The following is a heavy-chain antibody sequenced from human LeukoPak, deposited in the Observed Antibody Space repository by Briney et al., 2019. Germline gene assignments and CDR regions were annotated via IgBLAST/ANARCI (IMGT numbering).Heavy chain of an antibody. J-gene: IGHJ6*03. D-gene: IGHD6-6*01. Sequence: SETLSLTCTVSGGSISSSTYFWGWIRQPPGKGLEWIGEINHSGSTNYNPSLKSRVTISVDTSKNQFSLKLSSVTAADTAVYYCARGPRLRARHAGYMDVWGKGTTVTVSS. V-gene: IGHV4-39*07. CDR2: INHSGST. CDR1: GGSISSSTYF. CDR3: ARGPRLRARHAGYMDV.